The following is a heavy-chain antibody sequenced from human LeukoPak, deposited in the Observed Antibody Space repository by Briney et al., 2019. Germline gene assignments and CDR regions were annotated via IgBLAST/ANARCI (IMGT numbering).Heavy chain of an antibody. CDR1: GYSLSNYW. Sequence: GESLKISCKVSGYSLSNYWIAWVRQMPGKGLEWMGIVFPVDSDTRYSPSFQGQVTISADKSINTAYLQWSSLKASDTVIYYCARYDGGATADFWGQGTLVTVSS. D-gene: IGHD1-26*01. CDR3: ARYDGGATADF. J-gene: IGHJ4*02. V-gene: IGHV5-51*01. CDR2: VFPVDSDT.